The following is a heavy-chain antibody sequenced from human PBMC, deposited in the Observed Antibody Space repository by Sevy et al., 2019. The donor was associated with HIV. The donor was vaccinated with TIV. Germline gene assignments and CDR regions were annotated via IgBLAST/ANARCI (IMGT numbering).Heavy chain of an antibody. V-gene: IGHV1-69*13. CDR2: IIPILGTV. CDR3: ARGRGYGWYYFDY. Sequence: AAVKVSCKASGGTFSSYGISWVRQAPGQGLEWMGGIIPILGTVNYAQKFQGRVTISADESTKTAYMELSRLRSEDTAVYYCARGRGYGWYYFDYWGQETRVTVSS. CDR1: GGTFSSYG. D-gene: IGHD6-19*01. J-gene: IGHJ4*02.